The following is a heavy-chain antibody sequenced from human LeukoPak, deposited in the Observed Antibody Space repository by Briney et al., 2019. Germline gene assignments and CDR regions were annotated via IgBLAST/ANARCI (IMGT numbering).Heavy chain of an antibody. CDR2: IYYTGST. CDR3: ARAGGLPRDDDFDI. Sequence: SETLSLTCTVSGGSISIDYWHWIRQPPGKGLESVGYIYYTGSTNYNPSLKSRVTISVDTSKNQFSLKLRSVTAADAAVYFCARAGGLPRDDDFDICGQGTMVTVSS. D-gene: IGHD1-14*01. J-gene: IGHJ3*02. V-gene: IGHV4-59*01. CDR1: GGSISIDY.